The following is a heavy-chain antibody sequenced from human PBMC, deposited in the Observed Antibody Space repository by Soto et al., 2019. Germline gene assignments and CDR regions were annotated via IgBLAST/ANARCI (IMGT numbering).Heavy chain of an antibody. Sequence: SCVASGFTFSGYGMHWVRQAPGKGLEWVAVMSNDGSNKYYADSVKGRFTISRDNSKNMLYLQMNSLRTEDTAVYYCAKGSSSVYYYYYGIDVWGQGTTVTVSS. CDR3: AKGSSSVYYYYYGIDV. CDR2: MSNDGSNK. CDR1: GFTFSGYG. J-gene: IGHJ6*02. V-gene: IGHV3-30*18. D-gene: IGHD6-6*01.